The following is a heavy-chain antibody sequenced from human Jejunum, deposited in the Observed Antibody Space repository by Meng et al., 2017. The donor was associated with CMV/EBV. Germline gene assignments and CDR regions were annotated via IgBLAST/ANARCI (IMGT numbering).Heavy chain of an antibody. CDR1: LSSYP. CDR2: SYSGGIDT. D-gene: IGHD2-8*01. Sequence: LSSYPMGGGRQDPGKGLEWVSMSYSGGIDTYYADSVKGRLTTDRDNSKNMMYLKMNSLRAEDTAVYYCAKYAKGVRSGNIYAMDVWGQGTTVTVSS. V-gene: IGHV3-23*03. J-gene: IGHJ6*01. CDR3: AKYAKGVRSGNIYAMDV.